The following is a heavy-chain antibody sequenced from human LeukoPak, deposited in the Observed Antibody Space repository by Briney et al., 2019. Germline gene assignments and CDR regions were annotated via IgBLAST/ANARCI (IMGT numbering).Heavy chain of an antibody. V-gene: IGHV3-48*04. CDR1: GFTFSSYG. D-gene: IGHD6-13*01. Sequence: GRSLRLSCAASGFTFSSYGMHWVRQAPGKGLEWVSYISSSSSTIYYADSVKGRFTISRDNAKNSLYLQMNSLRAEDTAVYYCARDSSTWSWAEYFQHWGQGTLVTVSS. CDR2: ISSSSSTI. CDR3: ARDSSTWSWAEYFQH. J-gene: IGHJ1*01.